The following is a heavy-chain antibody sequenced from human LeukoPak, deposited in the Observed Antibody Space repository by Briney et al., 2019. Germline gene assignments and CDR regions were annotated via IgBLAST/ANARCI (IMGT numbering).Heavy chain of an antibody. CDR2: IIPIFGTA. Sequence: SVKVSCKASGGTLSRFGISWVRQAPGQGLECMGGIIPIFGTANYAQKFQGRVTITADESTSTAYMELSSLKSEDTAIYYCATYRQVLLPFESWGQGTLVTVSS. J-gene: IGHJ4*02. CDR3: ATYRQVLLPFES. V-gene: IGHV1-69*13. CDR1: GGTLSRFG. D-gene: IGHD2-8*02.